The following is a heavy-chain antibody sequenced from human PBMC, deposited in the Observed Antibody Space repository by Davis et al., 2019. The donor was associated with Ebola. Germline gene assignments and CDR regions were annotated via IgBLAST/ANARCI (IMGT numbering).Heavy chain of an antibody. V-gene: IGHV3-64D*06. Sequence: GESLKISCSASGFTFSSYTMHWVRQAPGEGLEYVSAISSNGGSTYYADSVKGRFTISRDNSKNTLYLQMTSLRTEDTAVYYCVKDRINQWLVRGWFDPWGQGTLVTVSS. CDR1: GFTFSSYT. CDR2: ISSNGGST. D-gene: IGHD6-19*01. CDR3: VKDRINQWLVRGWFDP. J-gene: IGHJ5*02.